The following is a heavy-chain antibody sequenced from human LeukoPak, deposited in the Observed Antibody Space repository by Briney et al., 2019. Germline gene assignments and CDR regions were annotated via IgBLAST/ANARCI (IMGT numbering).Heavy chain of an antibody. CDR2: IYSGGGET. CDR1: GFTVSSNY. Sequence: PGGSLRLSCAASGFTVSSNYMSWVRQAPGKGLDWVSIIYSGGGETYYADSVKGRFTISRDNSKNTLYLQMNSLRDEDTAVYYCAKVYSSSWPLPLDYWGQGTLITVSS. J-gene: IGHJ4*02. V-gene: IGHV3-66*01. CDR3: AKVYSSSWPLPLDY. D-gene: IGHD6-13*01.